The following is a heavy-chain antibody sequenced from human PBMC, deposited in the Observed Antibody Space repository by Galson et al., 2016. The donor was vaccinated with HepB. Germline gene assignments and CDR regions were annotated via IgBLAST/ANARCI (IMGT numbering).Heavy chain of an antibody. CDR3: ASLSAILDADDAFDI. CDR2: ISGSASIT. V-gene: IGHV3-11*04. Sequence: SLRLSCAASGFPFSDNYMSWIRQAPGKGPELVAYISGSASITNYADSVKGRFTITRDTSASTAYMQLSSLRFEDTAVYFCASLSAILDADDAFDIWGQGTMVTVSS. D-gene: IGHD2-15*01. CDR1: GFPFSDNY. J-gene: IGHJ3*02.